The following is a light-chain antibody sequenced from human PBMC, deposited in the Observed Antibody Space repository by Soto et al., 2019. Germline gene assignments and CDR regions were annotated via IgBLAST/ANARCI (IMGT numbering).Light chain of an antibody. CDR1: QSVSRY. J-gene: IGKJ4*01. CDR3: QQRFSWPPT. V-gene: IGKV3-11*01. Sequence: EIGLTQSPATLSLSPGDRATLSCRASQSVSRYLAWYQQKPGQAPRILIHDTSTRATGVPDTFSGSGSGTEFTLTISSLEPEDSAMYYCQQRFSWPPTFGGGTHVEIK. CDR2: DTS.